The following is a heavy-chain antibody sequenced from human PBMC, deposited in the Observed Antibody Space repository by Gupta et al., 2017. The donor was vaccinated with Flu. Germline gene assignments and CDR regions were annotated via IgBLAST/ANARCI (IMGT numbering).Heavy chain of an antibody. J-gene: IGHJ6*02. CDR2: ISAYKGDT. CDR1: GHSFNTYG. CDR3: ARDSLTSSPDSSWPQYYYYGMDV. D-gene: IGHD6-13*01. V-gene: IGHV1-18*01. Sequence: KASGHSFNTYGISWVRQAPGQGLEWMGWISAYKGDTDYAPKFQGRLTMTTDTSTSTAYMELRSLRADDTAVYFCARDSLTSSPDSSWPQYYYYGMDVWGQGTTVTVSS.